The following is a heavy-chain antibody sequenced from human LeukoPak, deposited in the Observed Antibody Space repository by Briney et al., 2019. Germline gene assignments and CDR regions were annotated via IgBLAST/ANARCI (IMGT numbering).Heavy chain of an antibody. CDR2: INSDGSST. J-gene: IGHJ5*02. V-gene: IGHV3-74*01. Sequence: PVGSLRLSCVASGFNFSSSWMHWVRQAPGRGLVWVSRINSDGSSTIYADSVKGRFTITRDNAKNTLYLQMNSLRAEDTAVYYCARGQYWFDPWGQGTLVTVS. CDR3: ARGQYWFDP. CDR1: GFNFSSSW.